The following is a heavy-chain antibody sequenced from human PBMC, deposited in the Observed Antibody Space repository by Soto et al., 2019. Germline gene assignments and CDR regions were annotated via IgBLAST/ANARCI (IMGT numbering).Heavy chain of an antibody. CDR1: GYTFTSYY. CDR3: AREGVGATRDALDI. D-gene: IGHD1-26*01. V-gene: IGHV1-46*01. Sequence: ASVKVSCKASGYTFTSYYMHWVRQAPGQGLEWMGIVNPSGGSKRDEENCQCRGTMTMDTSTTTVYMDLSSMRCEDTAVYCSAREGVGATRDALDIWGQATMVTVS. J-gene: IGHJ3*02. CDR2: VNPSGGSK.